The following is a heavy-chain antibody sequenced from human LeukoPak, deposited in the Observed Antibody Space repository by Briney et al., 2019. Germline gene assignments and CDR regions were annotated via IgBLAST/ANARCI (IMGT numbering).Heavy chain of an antibody. CDR2: MNPNSGNT. V-gene: IGHV1-8*01. Sequence: ASVKVSCKASGYTFTSYDINWVRQATGQGLEWMGWMNPNSGNTGYAQKFQGRVTMARNTSISTAYMELSSLRSEDTAVYYCARGRGSGWSSGNWFDPWGQGTLVTVSS. CDR3: ARGRGSGWSSGNWFDP. CDR1: GYTFTSYD. D-gene: IGHD6-19*01. J-gene: IGHJ5*02.